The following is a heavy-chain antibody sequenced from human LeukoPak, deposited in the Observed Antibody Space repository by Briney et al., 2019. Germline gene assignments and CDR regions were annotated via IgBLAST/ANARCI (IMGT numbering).Heavy chain of an antibody. V-gene: IGHV1-46*01. D-gene: IGHD6-19*01. Sequence: ASVNVSCKASGYTFTSNYIHWVRQAPGQGLEWMGMIYPRDGSTSYAQKFQGRVTITADESTSTAYMELSSLRSEDTAVYYCASPGPEQWLLDYYYYGMDVWGQGTTVTVSS. CDR2: IYPRDGST. J-gene: IGHJ6*02. CDR1: GYTFTSNY. CDR3: ASPGPEQWLLDYYYYGMDV.